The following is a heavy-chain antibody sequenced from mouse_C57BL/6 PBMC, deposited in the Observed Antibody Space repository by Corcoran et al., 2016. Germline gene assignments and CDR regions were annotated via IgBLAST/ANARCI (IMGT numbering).Heavy chain of an antibody. D-gene: IGHD2-4*01. J-gene: IGHJ1*03. CDR2: IFPGSGST. V-gene: IGHV1-75*01. CDR3: ARRDYDYDDWYFDV. CDR1: GYTFTASY. Sequence: QVQLQQSGPELVKPGASVKISCKASGYTFTASYITWVKQRPGQGLEWIGWIFPGSGSTYYNEKLKGKATLTVDKSSSTAYMLLSSLTSEDSAVYFCARRDYDYDDWYFDVWGTGTTVTVAS.